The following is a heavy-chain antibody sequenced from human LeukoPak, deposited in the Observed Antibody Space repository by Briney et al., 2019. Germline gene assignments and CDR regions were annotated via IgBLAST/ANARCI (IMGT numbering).Heavy chain of an antibody. J-gene: IGHJ4*02. CDR2: INPSGGST. CDR1: GYTFTSYY. V-gene: IGHV1-46*01. Sequence: ASVKVSCKASGYTFTSYYIHLVRQAPGQGFEWMAIINPSGGSTSYAQKFQGRVTMTRDMSTSTVYMELSSLRSEDTAVYYCARDVWDIDPISSSSSFLPRYYFDYWGQGTLVTVSS. D-gene: IGHD6-6*01. CDR3: ARDVWDIDPISSSSSFLPRYYFDY.